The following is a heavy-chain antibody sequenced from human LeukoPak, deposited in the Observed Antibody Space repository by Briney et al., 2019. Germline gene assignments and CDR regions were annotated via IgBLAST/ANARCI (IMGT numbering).Heavy chain of an antibody. Sequence: PGGSLRLSCAASGSGFIFSDHWMDWVRQAPGKGLEWLGRIRNKAKSFTADYAASVKHRFAISRDDSRNSVYLQMNSLKTEDTAVYYCTSVSAGIIEYWGQGTLVTVSS. CDR1: GSGFIFSDHW. CDR2: IRNKAKSFTA. CDR3: TSVSAGIIEY. D-gene: IGHD3-16*02. V-gene: IGHV3-72*01. J-gene: IGHJ4*02.